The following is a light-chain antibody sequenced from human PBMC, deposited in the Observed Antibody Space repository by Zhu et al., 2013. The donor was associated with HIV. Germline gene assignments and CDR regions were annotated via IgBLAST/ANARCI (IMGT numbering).Light chain of an antibody. Sequence: QSVLTQPPSVSGAPGQRVTISCAGGSSNIGAGYDVHWYQQLPGTAPKLLIYGNINRPSGVPDRFSGSKSGTSASLAITGLQAEDEADYHCQSYDSSLSGFWVFGGGTKLTVL. V-gene: IGLV1-40*01. CDR3: QSYDSSLSGFWV. CDR1: SSNIGAGYD. CDR2: GNI. J-gene: IGLJ3*02.